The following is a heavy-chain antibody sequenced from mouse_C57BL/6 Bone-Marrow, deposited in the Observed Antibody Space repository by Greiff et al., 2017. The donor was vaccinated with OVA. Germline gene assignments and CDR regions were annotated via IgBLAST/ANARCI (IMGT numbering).Heavy chain of an antibody. Sequence: LQESGPELVKPGASVKISCKASGYTFTDYYINWVKQRPGQGLEWIGWIFPGSGSTYYNEKFKGKATLTVDKSSSTAYMLLSSLTSEDSAVYFCAKEDYYDYDGVDYWGQGTTLTVSS. CDR1: GYTFTDYY. V-gene: IGHV1-75*01. CDR2: IFPGSGST. CDR3: AKEDYYDYDGVDY. J-gene: IGHJ2*01. D-gene: IGHD2-4*01.